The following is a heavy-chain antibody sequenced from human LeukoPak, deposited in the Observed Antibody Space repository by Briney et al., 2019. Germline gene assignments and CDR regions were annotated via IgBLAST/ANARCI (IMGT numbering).Heavy chain of an antibody. CDR3: ARRAYCSSISCYGAKGHCGLDV. CDR2: IYHSGST. Sequence: SETLSLTCTVSGGSISSYYWGWIRQPPGKGLEWIGSIYHSGSTQYNPSLKSRVTISVDTSKNQFSLKLSSVTAADTAVYYCARRAYCSSISCYGAKGHCGLDVWGQGTTVTVSS. J-gene: IGHJ6*02. CDR1: GGSISSYY. D-gene: IGHD2-2*01. V-gene: IGHV4-59*08.